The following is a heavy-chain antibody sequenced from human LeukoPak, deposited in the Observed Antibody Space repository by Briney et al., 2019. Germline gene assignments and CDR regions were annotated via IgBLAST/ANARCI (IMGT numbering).Heavy chain of an antibody. J-gene: IGHJ4*02. D-gene: IGHD6-6*01. Sequence: SETLSLTCSVSGGSVSGYYWSWIRQPPGKGLEWIGYVYYTGSTNYNPSLKSRVTMFEDKSKNQFSLRLYSVTVADTAVYYCARHFTYSSSSYFDYWGQGSLVTVSS. CDR2: VYYTGST. CDR1: GGSVSGYY. CDR3: ARHFTYSSSSYFDY. V-gene: IGHV4-59*08.